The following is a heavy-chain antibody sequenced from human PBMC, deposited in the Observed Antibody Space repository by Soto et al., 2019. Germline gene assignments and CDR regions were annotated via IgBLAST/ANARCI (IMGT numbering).Heavy chain of an antibody. CDR2: IKQDGSQK. V-gene: IGHV3-7*04. D-gene: IGHD3-22*01. CDR3: AWGDYHDDSGPFSDALDV. J-gene: IGHJ3*01. Sequence: QTGGSLRLSCAASGFTFSSYWMSWVRQAPGKGLEWVANIKQDGSQKWYVDSVKGRFTISRDNAKKSLFLQMNSLRVEDTAVYYCAWGDYHDDSGPFSDALDVWGQGTMVTVS. CDR1: GFTFSSYW.